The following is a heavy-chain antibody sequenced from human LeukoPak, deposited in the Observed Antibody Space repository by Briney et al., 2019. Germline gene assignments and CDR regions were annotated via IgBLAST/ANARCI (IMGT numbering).Heavy chain of an antibody. V-gene: IGHV3-30*04. Sequence: GGSLRLSCVASGFAFTSYPMHWVRQAPGKGLEWLALISYDGGNKDYADSVKGRFTVSRDNSRNTLYLQMISLRAEDTAVYYCARDLRHEKWELRDCWGQGTLVTVSS. CDR2: ISYDGGNK. CDR3: ARDLRHEKWELRDC. CDR1: GFAFTSYP. D-gene: IGHD1-26*01. J-gene: IGHJ4*02.